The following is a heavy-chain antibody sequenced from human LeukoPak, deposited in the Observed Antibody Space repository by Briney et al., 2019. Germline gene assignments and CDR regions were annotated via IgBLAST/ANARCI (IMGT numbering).Heavy chain of an antibody. V-gene: IGHV4-59*01. D-gene: IGHD6-19*01. CDR1: GGSISSYY. CDR3: ARVRGGWYDY. CDR2: IYYSGST. Sequence: RPSETLSLTCPVSGGSISSYYWSWIRQPPGKGLEWIGYIYYSGSTNYNPSLKSRVTISVDTSKDQFSLKLSSVTAADTAVYYCARVRGGWYDYWGQGTLVTVSS. J-gene: IGHJ4*02.